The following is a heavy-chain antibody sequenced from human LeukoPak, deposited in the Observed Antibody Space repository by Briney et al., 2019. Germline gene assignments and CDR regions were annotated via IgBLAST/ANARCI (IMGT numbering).Heavy chain of an antibody. CDR2: IYYSGST. J-gene: IGHJ4*02. CDR1: GGSISSYY. D-gene: IGHD3-3*01. CDR3: ARHTDFWSGYLDY. Sequence: SETLSLTCTVSGGSISSYYWSWIRQPPGKGLEWIGYIYYSGSTNYNPSLKSRVTISVDTSKNQFSLKLSSVTAADTAVYYCARHTDFWSGYLDYWGQGTLVTVSS. V-gene: IGHV4-59*01.